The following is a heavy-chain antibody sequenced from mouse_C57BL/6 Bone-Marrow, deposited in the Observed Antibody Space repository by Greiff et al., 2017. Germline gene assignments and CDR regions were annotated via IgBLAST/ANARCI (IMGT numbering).Heavy chain of an antibody. V-gene: IGHV1-77*01. CDR2: IGPGSGST. CDR1: GYTFTDYY. Sequence: VMLVESGAELVKPGASVKISCKASGYTFTDYYINWVKQRPGQGLEWIGKIGPGSGSTYYNEKFKGKATLTADKSSSTAYMQLSSLTSEDSAVYFCARGGYYGSSSLYYYAMDYWGQGTSVTVSS. D-gene: IGHD1-1*01. CDR3: ARGGYYGSSSLYYYAMDY. J-gene: IGHJ4*01.